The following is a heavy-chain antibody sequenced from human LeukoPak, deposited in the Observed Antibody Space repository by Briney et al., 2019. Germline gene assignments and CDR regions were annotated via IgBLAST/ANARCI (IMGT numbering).Heavy chain of an antibody. CDR3: AKVDSSAEYFQH. V-gene: IGHV3-30*18. D-gene: IGHD3-22*01. CDR1: GFTFSSYG. CDR2: ISYDGSNK. Sequence: GSLRLSCAASGFTFSSYGMHWVRQAPGKGLEWVAVISYDGSNKYYADSVKGRFTISRDNSKNTLYLQMNSLRAEDTAVYYCAKVDSSAEYFQHWGQGTLVTVSS. J-gene: IGHJ1*01.